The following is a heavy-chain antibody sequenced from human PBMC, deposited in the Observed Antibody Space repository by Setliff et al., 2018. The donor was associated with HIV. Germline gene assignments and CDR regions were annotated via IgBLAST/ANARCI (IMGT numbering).Heavy chain of an antibody. D-gene: IGHD3-22*01. CDR2: INHSGST. CDR3: ARSPSSGYYPNAENFQH. Sequence: SETLSLTCAVYGGSFSAYYWSWIRQPPGKGLEWIGEINHSGSTNYNPSLESRVTISVDTSKNQFSLMLSSVAAADTAVYYCARSPSSGYYPNAENFQHWGQGTLVTVSS. J-gene: IGHJ1*01. CDR1: GGSFSAYY. V-gene: IGHV4-34*01.